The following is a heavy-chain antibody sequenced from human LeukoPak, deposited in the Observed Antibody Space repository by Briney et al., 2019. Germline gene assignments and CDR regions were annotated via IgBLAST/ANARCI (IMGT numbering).Heavy chain of an antibody. J-gene: IGHJ4*02. CDR3: ARDRDGYIEKLFGYFDY. D-gene: IGHD5-24*01. CDR2: MYASGST. V-gene: IGHV4-61*02. CDR1: GGSISGGRSY. Sequence: SETLSLTCTVSGGSISGGRSYWSWIRQPAGKGLEWIGRMYASGSTNYNPSLKSRVTISVDTSKNQFSLTLTSVTAADTAVYYCARDRDGYIEKLFGYFDYWGQGTLVTVSS.